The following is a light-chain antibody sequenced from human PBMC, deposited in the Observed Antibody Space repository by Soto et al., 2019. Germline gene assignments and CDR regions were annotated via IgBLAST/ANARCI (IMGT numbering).Light chain of an antibody. CDR1: QSVSSSY. J-gene: IGKJ2*02. Sequence: EIVLTQSPGTLSLSPGERATLSCRASQSVSSSYLAWYQQKPGQAPRLLIYGASSRATGIPDRFSGSGSGTDFTLTTSRLEPEDFAVYYCQQYGSPSWTFGQGTKLEIK. CDR2: GAS. V-gene: IGKV3-20*01. CDR3: QQYGSPSWT.